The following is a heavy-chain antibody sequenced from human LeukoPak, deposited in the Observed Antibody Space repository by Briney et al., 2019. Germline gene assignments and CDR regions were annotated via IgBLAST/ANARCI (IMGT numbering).Heavy chain of an antibody. V-gene: IGHV5-51*01. Sequence: GESLKISCKGSGYSFTSYWIGWVRQMPGKGLEWMGIIFPGDSETIYSPSFQGQVTISADRSINTAYLQWSSLKASDTAMYYCARRIGGSIDYWGQGTLVTVSS. CDR2: IFPGDSET. J-gene: IGHJ4*02. CDR3: ARRIGGSIDY. CDR1: GYSFTSYW. D-gene: IGHD2/OR15-2a*01.